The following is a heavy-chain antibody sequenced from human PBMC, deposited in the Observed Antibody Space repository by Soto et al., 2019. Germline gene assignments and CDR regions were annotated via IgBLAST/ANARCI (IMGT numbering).Heavy chain of an antibody. J-gene: IGHJ4*02. D-gene: IGHD1-26*01. CDR1: GVTFISYA. V-gene: IGHV1-69*01. CDR3: ASRGSYSPFDY. CDR2: IIPIFGTA. Sequence: VKVSFKASGVTFISYAMSWVRQAPGQGLEWMGGIIPIFGTANYAQKFQGRVTITADESTSTAYMELSSLRSEDTAVYYCASRGSYSPFDYWGQGTLVTVSS.